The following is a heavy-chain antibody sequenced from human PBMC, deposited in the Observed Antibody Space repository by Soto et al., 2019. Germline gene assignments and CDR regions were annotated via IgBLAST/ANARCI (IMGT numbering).Heavy chain of an antibody. CDR1: GFTVSSNY. V-gene: IGHV3-53*01. J-gene: IGHJ6*02. CDR2: IYSGGST. CDR3: ARARTEYYFGMDV. Sequence: PGGSLRLSCAASGFTVSSNYRSWVRQAPGKGLEWVSVIYSGGSTYYADSVKGRFTISRDNSKNTLYLHRNSLRAEDTAVYYCARARTEYYFGMDVWGQGTTVTVYS.